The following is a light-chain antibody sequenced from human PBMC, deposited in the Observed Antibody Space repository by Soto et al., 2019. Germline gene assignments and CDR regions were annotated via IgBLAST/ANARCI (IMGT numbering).Light chain of an antibody. CDR3: QQYGTSVLVS. J-gene: IGKJ4*01. Sequence: EIVLTQSPGTLSLSPGERATLSCRASQSVANNRIAWYQQKPGQAPRLLIYEVSSRATGIPDRFSGSGSGTDFTLTISRLEPEDFAVYYCQQYGTSVLVSFGGGTKVEIK. CDR1: QSVANNR. CDR2: EVS. V-gene: IGKV3-20*01.